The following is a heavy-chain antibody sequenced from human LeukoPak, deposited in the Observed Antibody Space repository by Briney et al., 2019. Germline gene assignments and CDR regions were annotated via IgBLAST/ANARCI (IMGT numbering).Heavy chain of an antibody. CDR3: ARAERYYDSTTFDY. CDR2: ISSSSSYI. J-gene: IGHJ4*02. CDR1: GFTYNSYS. V-gene: IGHV3-21*01. D-gene: IGHD3-22*01. Sequence: GGPLRLSCAASGFTYNSYSVHWVRQAPGKGLEWVSSISSSSSYIYYADSVKGRFTISTDNAKNSLYLQMNSLRAEDTAVYYCARAERYYDSTTFDYWGQGTLVTVSS.